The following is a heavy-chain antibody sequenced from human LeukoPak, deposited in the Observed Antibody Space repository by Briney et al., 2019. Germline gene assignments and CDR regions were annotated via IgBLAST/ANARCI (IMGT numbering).Heavy chain of an antibody. V-gene: IGHV4-59*01. J-gene: IGHJ4*02. CDR3: AGGHSSGWYYFDY. CDR2: IYYSGST. D-gene: IGHD6-19*01. Sequence: PSETLPLTCTVSGGTIRSYYWNWIRQPPGKGLEWIGYIYYSGSTNYNPSVESRVTISVDTSKNQFSLKLSSVTAADTAVYYCAGGHSSGWYYFDYWGQGTLVTVSS. CDR1: GGTIRSYY.